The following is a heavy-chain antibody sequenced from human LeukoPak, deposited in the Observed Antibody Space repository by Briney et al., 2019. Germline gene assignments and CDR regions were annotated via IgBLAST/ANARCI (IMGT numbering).Heavy chain of an antibody. CDR1: GFTVSSNY. CDR2: IYSGGST. CDR3: VKGSAASRPYYFDY. D-gene: IGHD6-6*01. Sequence: GGSLRLSCAASGFTVSSNYMSWVRQAPGKGLEWVSVIYSGGSTYYADSVKGRFTISRDNSKNTLYLQMSSLRSDDTAVYYCVKGSAASRPYYFDYWGQGDMVTVSS. J-gene: IGHJ4*02. V-gene: IGHV3-53*01.